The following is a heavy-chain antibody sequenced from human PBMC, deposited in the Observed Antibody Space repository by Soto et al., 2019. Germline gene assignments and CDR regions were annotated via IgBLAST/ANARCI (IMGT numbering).Heavy chain of an antibody. D-gene: IGHD3-3*01. J-gene: IGHJ6*02. CDR1: GFTVRNYG. CDR2: ISPDGGNK. Sequence: GVSLRLSCVASGFTVRNYGMHWVRQAPGRGLEWVAVISPDGGNKYYGGAVKGRFAVSRDNSKGSLSLQMNSLRVEDTATYYCARGLDRTISRYYHYGMEVWDQGTRVSVSS. CDR3: ARGLDRTISRYYHYGMEV. V-gene: IGHV3-30*03.